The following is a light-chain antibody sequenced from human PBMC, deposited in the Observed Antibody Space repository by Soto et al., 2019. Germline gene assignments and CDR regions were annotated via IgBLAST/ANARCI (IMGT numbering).Light chain of an antibody. CDR1: QSVSSN. J-gene: IGKJ1*01. CDR2: GAS. V-gene: IGKV3D-15*01. CDR3: QQYNNSLWT. Sequence: EIVMTQSPATLSVSPGERATLSCRASQSVSSNLAWYQQKPGQAPRLLIYGASSRATGIPDRFSGSGSGTDFTLTISRLEPEDFAVYYCQQYNNSLWTFGQGTMVDI.